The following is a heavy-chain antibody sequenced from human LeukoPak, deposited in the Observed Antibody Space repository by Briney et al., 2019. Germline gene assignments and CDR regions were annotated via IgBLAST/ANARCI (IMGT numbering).Heavy chain of an antibody. J-gene: IGHJ4*02. V-gene: IGHV4-34*01. CDR1: SESFSGYF. D-gene: IGHD2-2*01. Sequence: PSETLSLTCAIYSESFSGYFWSWIRQPPGKGLEWIGEINYSGSTNYNPSLKSRVTISVDTSKNQFSLKLSSVTAADTAVYYCARDLSWYCSSTSCYEYYFDYWGQGTLVTVSS. CDR3: ARDLSWYCSSTSCYEYYFDY. CDR2: INYSGST.